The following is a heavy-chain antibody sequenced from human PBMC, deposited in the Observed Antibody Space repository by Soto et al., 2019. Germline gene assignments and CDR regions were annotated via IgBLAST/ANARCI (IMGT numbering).Heavy chain of an antibody. CDR2: ISAYSGNT. CDR1: GYTFTTYG. D-gene: IGHD4-17*01. V-gene: IGHV1-18*04. Sequence: QVQLVQSGAEVKKPGASVKVSCKASGYTFTTYGITWVRQAPGEGLEWMGWISAYSGNTNYAQKLQGRLTVTTDSSTNTAYMDLRSLRYDDTAVYYCARVVKAGDYGDYGRYYFDYWGRGTLVTVSS. J-gene: IGHJ4*01. CDR3: ARVVKAGDYGDYGRYYFDY.